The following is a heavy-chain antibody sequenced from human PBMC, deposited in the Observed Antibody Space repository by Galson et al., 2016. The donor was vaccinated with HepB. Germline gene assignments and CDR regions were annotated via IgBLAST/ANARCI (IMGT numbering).Heavy chain of an antibody. D-gene: IGHD4-17*01. V-gene: IGHV3-23*01. CDR1: GFTLSSSA. CDR2: ITETGSFA. CDR3: GRDYPTMTDRYPYHVDV. Sequence: SLRLSCAASGFTLSSSAMTWVRQAPGRGLEWVSAITETGSFAYYADSVRGRFTLSRDTSTKTVYLQMNYLRADDTALYDCGRDYPTMTDRYPYHVDVWGKGTAVTVSS. J-gene: IGHJ6*04.